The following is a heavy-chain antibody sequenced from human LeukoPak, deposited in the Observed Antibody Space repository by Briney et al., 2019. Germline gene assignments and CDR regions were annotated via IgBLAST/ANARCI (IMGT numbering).Heavy chain of an antibody. CDR3: ARDSDKGSGYYYYYGMDV. J-gene: IGHJ6*02. Sequence: SETLSLTCAVYGGSFSGYYWSWIRQPPGKGLEWIGEINHSGSTNYNPSLKSRVTISVDTSKNQFSLKLSSVTAADTAVYYCARDSDKGSGYYYYYGMDVWGQGTTVTVSS. V-gene: IGHV4-34*01. CDR1: GGSFSGYY. CDR2: INHSGST. D-gene: IGHD3-3*01.